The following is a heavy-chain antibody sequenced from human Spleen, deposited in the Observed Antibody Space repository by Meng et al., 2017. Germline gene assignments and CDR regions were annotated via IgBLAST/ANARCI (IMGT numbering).Heavy chain of an antibody. V-gene: IGHV4-4*02. CDR1: GGSISSIDW. CDR2: IYHLGST. Sequence: QVQLPGSGPGLVKPSGTLSLTCVVSGGSISSIDWWSWVRQPPGKGLEWIGEIYHLGSTNYNPSLKSRVTISVDKSKTQFSLKVTSVTAADTAVYYCAVFSSGWGPFDCWGQGTLVTVSS. D-gene: IGHD6-19*01. J-gene: IGHJ4*01. CDR3: AVFSSGWGPFDC.